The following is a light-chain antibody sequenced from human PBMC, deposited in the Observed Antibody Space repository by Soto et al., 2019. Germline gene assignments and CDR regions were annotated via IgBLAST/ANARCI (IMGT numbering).Light chain of an antibody. CDR1: QGSSSY. V-gene: IGKV1-39*01. Sequence: DIQMTQSPSSLSASVGGRVTITCRASQGSSSYVNWYQQKPGKAPKLLIYAASSLQSGVPSRFSGSGSGTDFTLTISSLQPEDFATYYCQQSYSTLGTFGQGTTVDIK. CDR2: AAS. CDR3: QQSYSTLGT. J-gene: IGKJ1*01.